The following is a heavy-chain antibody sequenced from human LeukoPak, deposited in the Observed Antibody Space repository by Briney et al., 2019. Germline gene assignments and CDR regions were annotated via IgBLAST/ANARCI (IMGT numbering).Heavy chain of an antibody. V-gene: IGHV3-30-3*02. CDR1: GFNFGTYA. J-gene: IGHJ3*02. CDR2: ISYDGNKK. CDR3: AKDQGWNHFNAFDI. Sequence: GGSLRLSCAASGFNFGTYAIHWVRQAPGEGLEWVAVISYDGNKKYYADSVTGRFTISRDNSKNTLYLQMNSLRAEDTAVYYCAKDQGWNHFNAFDIWGQGTMVTVSS. D-gene: IGHD1-14*01.